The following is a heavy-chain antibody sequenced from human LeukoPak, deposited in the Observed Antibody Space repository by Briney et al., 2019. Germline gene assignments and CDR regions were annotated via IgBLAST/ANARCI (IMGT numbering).Heavy chain of an antibody. CDR2: IKQDGSEK. J-gene: IGHJ4*02. Sequence: GGSLRLSCAASGFTFSSYWMSWVRQAPGKGLEWVANIKQDGSEKYYVDSVKGRFTISRDNAKNSLYLQMNSLRAEDTAVYYCARGGDILTGYYYYWGQGTLVTVSS. V-gene: IGHV3-7*01. CDR1: GFTFSSYW. D-gene: IGHD3-9*01. CDR3: ARGGDILTGYYYY.